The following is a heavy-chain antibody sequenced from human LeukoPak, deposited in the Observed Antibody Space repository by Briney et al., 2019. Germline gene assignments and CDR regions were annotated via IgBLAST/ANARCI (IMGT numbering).Heavy chain of an antibody. Sequence: PSETLSLTCIVSGGSISSYYWSWIRQPPGKGLEWIGYVYYSGRTNYNPSLKSRVTISVDTSKNQFSLKLSSVTAADTAVYYCARTFSESYYYYGMDVWGQGTTVTVSS. D-gene: IGHD1-26*01. J-gene: IGHJ6*02. CDR2: VYYSGRT. CDR3: ARTFSESYYYYGMDV. CDR1: GGSISSYY. V-gene: IGHV4-59*01.